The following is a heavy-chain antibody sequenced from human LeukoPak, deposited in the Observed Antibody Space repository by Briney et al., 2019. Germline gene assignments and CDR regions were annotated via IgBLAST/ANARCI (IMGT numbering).Heavy chain of an antibody. CDR1: GFTVSNNY. D-gene: IGHD6-19*01. CDR3: AKTVAGGSYYYGMDV. J-gene: IGHJ6*02. V-gene: IGHV3-53*01. CDR2: IYTAGTT. Sequence: GGSLRLSCAASGFTVSNNYMSWVRQAPGKGLEWVSVIYTAGTTYYADSVKGRFTISRDNSKNTLYLQMNSLRAEDTAGYYCAKTVAGGSYYYGMDVWGQGTTVTVSS.